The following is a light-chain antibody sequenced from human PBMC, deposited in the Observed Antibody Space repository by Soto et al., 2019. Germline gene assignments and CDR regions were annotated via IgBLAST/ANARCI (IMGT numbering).Light chain of an antibody. V-gene: IGKV3-15*01. CDR1: QSLNRD. CDR3: QQYNNWPGT. J-gene: IGKJ1*01. CDR2: GAS. Sequence: EIGMTQSPATLSMSPGERATLSCRASQSLNRDLAWYQQKPGQSPRLLIFGASIRATGIPARFSGSGSGTEFTLTIGSLQSEDCALYYCQQYNNWPGTFGQGTKVDIK.